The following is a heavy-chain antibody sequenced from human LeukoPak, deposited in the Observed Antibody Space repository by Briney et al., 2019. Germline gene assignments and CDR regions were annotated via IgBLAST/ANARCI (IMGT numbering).Heavy chain of an antibody. Sequence: GGSLRLSCAASGFTFSSHAMSWVRQAPGKGLEWVAVISHDDSNTYYTDSVKGRFAVSRGDSKNTLYLQMNSLRGEDTAVYYCARPYCSSSSCNPYYYWFMDVWGKGTTVTVSS. CDR2: ISHDDSNT. CDR1: GFTFSSHA. D-gene: IGHD2-2*01. J-gene: IGHJ6*03. CDR3: ARPYCSSSSCNPYYYWFMDV. V-gene: IGHV3-30*03.